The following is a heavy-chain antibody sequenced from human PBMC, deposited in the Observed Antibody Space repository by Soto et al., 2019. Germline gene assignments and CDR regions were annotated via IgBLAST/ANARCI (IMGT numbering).Heavy chain of an antibody. D-gene: IGHD2-15*01. Sequence: EVQLLESGGGLVQPGGSLRLSCAASGFTFGNYAMSWVRQAPGKGLEWVSAISGGGAGAYYADSVKGRFTISRDNSKNTLYLKMNSLRVEGTALYYCAKGVYCSGGSCFSDFDYWGQGTLVTVSS. V-gene: IGHV3-23*01. CDR1: GFTFGNYA. CDR3: AKGVYCSGGSCFSDFDY. J-gene: IGHJ4*02. CDR2: ISGGGAGA.